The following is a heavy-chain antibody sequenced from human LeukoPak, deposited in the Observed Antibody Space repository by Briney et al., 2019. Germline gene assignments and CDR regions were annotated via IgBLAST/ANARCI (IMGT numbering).Heavy chain of an antibody. Sequence: GGSLRLSCAASGFTFSSYSMNWVRQAPGKGLEWVSYISSSSSTIYYADSVKGRFTVSRDNAKNSLYLQMNSLRAEDTAVYYCARAVGDTYDSSGYYYVGDAFDIWGQGTMVTVSS. CDR1: GFTFSSYS. J-gene: IGHJ3*02. V-gene: IGHV3-48*04. CDR3: ARAVGDTYDSSGYYYVGDAFDI. D-gene: IGHD3-22*01. CDR2: ISSSSSTI.